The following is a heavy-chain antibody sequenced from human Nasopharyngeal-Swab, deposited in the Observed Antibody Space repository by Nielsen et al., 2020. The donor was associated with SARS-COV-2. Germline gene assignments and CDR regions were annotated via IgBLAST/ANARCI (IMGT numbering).Heavy chain of an antibody. J-gene: IGHJ6*03. CDR3: ARELIFGGDLYYYYYMDV. CDR1: GFTFSSYG. V-gene: IGHV3-33*01. CDR2: IWYAGSNK. D-gene: IGHD3/OR15-3a*01. Sequence: GESLKISCAASGFTFSSYGMHWVRQAPGKGLELVAVIWYAGSNKYYADSVKGRFTISRDNSKNTLYLQMNSLRAEDTAVYYCARELIFGGDLYYYYYMDVWGKGTTVTVSS.